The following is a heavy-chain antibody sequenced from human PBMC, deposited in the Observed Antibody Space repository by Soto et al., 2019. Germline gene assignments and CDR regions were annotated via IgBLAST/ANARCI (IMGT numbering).Heavy chain of an antibody. V-gene: IGHV4-59*01. CDR3: ALRSMAVVPEY. CDR2: LYYGRSA. J-gene: IGHJ4*02. Sequence: QVQLQESGPGLVKPSETLSLTCAVSGDSISSYYCMWIRQPPGKGLESIGYLYYGRSANYNPSLKSRVTVSVXTSTNQCSLTLSSMTAADTAVYYCALRSMAVVPEYWGQGTLVTVSS. CDR1: GDSISSYY. D-gene: IGHD3-22*01.